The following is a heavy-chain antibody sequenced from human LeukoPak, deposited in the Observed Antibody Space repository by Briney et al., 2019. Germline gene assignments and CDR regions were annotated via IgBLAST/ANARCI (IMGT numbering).Heavy chain of an antibody. D-gene: IGHD6-13*01. CDR1: GGSISFYY. J-gene: IGHJ6*03. CDR2: IYTSGST. V-gene: IGHV4-4*07. CDR3: ARQQLAYYYYYMDV. Sequence: PSETLSLTCTVSGGSISFYYWSWIRQPAGKGLEWIGRIYTSGSTNYNPSLKSRVTMSVDASKNQFSLKLSSVTAADTAVYYCARQQLAYYYYYMDVWGKGTTVTVSS.